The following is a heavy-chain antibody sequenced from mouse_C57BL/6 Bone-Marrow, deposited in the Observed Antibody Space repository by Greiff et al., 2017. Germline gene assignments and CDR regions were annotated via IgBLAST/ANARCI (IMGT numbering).Heavy chain of an antibody. Sequence: QVQLQQSGPELVKPGASVKISCKASGYAFSSSWMNWVKQRPGKGLEWIGRIYPGDGDTNYNGKFTGKATLTADKSSSTAYMQLSSLTSEDSAVYFCANYGNYPYAMDYWGQGTSVTVSS. D-gene: IGHD2-1*01. J-gene: IGHJ4*01. CDR2: IYPGDGDT. CDR3: ANYGNYPYAMDY. V-gene: IGHV1-82*01. CDR1: GYAFSSSW.